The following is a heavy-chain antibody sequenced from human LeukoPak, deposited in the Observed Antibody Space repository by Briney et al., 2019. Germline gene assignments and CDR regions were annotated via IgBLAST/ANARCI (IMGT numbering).Heavy chain of an antibody. J-gene: IGHJ4*02. D-gene: IGHD6-13*01. Sequence: PSVKVSCKASGYTFTSYYMHWVRQAPGQGLEWMGIINPSGGSTSYAQKFQGRVTMTRDTSTSTVYMELSSLRSEDTAVYYCAREAPQSIAAAGLDYWGQGTLVTVSS. CDR2: INPSGGST. CDR1: GYTFTSYY. CDR3: AREAPQSIAAAGLDY. V-gene: IGHV1-46*03.